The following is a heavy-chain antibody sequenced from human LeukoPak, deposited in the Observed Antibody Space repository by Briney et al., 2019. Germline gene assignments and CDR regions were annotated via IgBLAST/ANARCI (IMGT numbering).Heavy chain of an antibody. CDR2: ISRSGSTI. CDR1: GFTFSDYY. D-gene: IGHD1-26*01. Sequence: GGSLRLSCAASGFTFSDYYMSWIRQAPGKGLEWVSYISRSGSTIYYADSVKGRFTISRDNAKNSLYLQMKRLRAEDTAVYYFERDKRGTYYYCYMDVWGKGNTV. J-gene: IGHJ6*03. V-gene: IGHV3-11*04. CDR3: ERDKRGTYYYCYMDV.